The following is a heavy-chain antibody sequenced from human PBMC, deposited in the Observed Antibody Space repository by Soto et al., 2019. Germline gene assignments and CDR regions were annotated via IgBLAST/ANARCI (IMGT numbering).Heavy chain of an antibody. Sequence: EVQLVESGGGLVQPGGSLRLSCAASGFTFSSYSLNWVRQAPGKGLEWVSYISTSSSTIYYADSVKGRFTISRDNAKNSVYLQMNSLKDEDTAVYYCARDSGSYNYWGQGTLVTVSS. CDR2: ISTSSSTI. D-gene: IGHD1-26*01. CDR1: GFTFSSYS. V-gene: IGHV3-48*02. CDR3: ARDSGSYNY. J-gene: IGHJ4*02.